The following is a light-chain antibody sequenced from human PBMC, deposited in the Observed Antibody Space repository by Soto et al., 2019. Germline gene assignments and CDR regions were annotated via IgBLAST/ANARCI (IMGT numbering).Light chain of an antibody. CDR1: SSDVGVYNY. J-gene: IGLJ3*02. CDR2: EVS. V-gene: IGLV2-14*01. Sequence: QSALTQPASVSGSPGQSITISCTGTSSDVGVYNYVSWYQHHPGQAPKLMIYEVSNRPSGVSNRFSGSKSGNTASLTISGLQAEDEADYYCSSYRTNTTWVFGGGTKLTVL. CDR3: SSYRTNTTWV.